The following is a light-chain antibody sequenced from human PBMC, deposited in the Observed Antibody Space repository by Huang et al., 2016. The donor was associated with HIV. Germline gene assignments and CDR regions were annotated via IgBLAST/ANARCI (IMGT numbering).Light chain of an antibody. CDR2: GAS. CDR1: QRVGIY. J-gene: IGKJ3*01. V-gene: IGKV3-20*01. CDR3: QQYERPPDT. Sequence: EIVLTQSPGTLSLSPGERATLSCRASQRVGIYLAWYQQKPGQAPRLLIDGASTRVTGIPDRFSGGGSGTDFTLSISRLEPEDFAVYYCQQYERPPDTFGPGTKVNIK.